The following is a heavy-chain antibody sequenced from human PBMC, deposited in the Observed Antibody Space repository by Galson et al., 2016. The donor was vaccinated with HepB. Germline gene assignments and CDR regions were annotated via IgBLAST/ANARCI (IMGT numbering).Heavy chain of an antibody. Sequence: SLRLSCAASEFTVSSNYMNWVRQAPGKGLEWVSIIYSGGATYYADSVKGRFTISRDNSKNTLFLQMNSLRAEDTAVYYCARYGYDSSGYKDAFDIWGQGTMVTVSS. J-gene: IGHJ3*02. V-gene: IGHV3-53*01. CDR1: EFTVSSNY. D-gene: IGHD3-22*01. CDR3: ARYGYDSSGYKDAFDI. CDR2: IYSGGAT.